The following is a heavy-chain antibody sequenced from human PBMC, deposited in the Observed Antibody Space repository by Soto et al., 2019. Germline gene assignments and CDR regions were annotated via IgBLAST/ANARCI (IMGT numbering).Heavy chain of an antibody. CDR2: ISESGTTI. Sequence: QVHLVESGGGLVKPGGSLRLSCATSGFAFSAYYMSWIRQAPGKGLEWLSYISESGTTIYYADSVKGRFTMSRDNAKNSLYLQMHSLRAEDTAVYYCTRSDYDTSGYTDYWGQGTLVTVSS. V-gene: IGHV3-11*01. CDR1: GFAFSAYY. CDR3: TRSDYDTSGYTDY. J-gene: IGHJ4*02. D-gene: IGHD3-22*01.